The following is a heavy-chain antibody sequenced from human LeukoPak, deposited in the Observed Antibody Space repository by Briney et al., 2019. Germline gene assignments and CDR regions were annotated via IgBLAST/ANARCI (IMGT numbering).Heavy chain of an antibody. CDR3: ARDFSHYDSSGYYYRDNPTNFDY. CDR2: INSDGSST. Sequence: GGSLRLSCAASGFTFSSYWMHWVRQAPGKGLVWVSRINSDGSSTSYADSVKGRFTISGDNAKNTLYLQMNSLRAEDTAVYYCARDFSHYDSSGYYYRDNPTNFDYWGQGTLVTVSS. D-gene: IGHD3-22*01. J-gene: IGHJ4*02. V-gene: IGHV3-74*01. CDR1: GFTFSSYW.